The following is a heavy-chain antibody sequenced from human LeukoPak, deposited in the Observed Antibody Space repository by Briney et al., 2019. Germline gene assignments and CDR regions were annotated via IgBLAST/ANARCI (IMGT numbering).Heavy chain of an antibody. J-gene: IGHJ4*02. CDR2: ISSNGGST. CDR3: VKGASSGWYEYIDY. D-gene: IGHD6-19*01. Sequence: PGGSLRLSCAASGFTFTNAWMNWVRQAPGKGLEYVSAISSNGGSTYYADSVKGRFTISRDNSKNTLYLQMSSLRAEDTAVYYCVKGASSGWYEYIDYWGQGTLVTVSS. V-gene: IGHV3-64D*06. CDR1: GFTFTNAW.